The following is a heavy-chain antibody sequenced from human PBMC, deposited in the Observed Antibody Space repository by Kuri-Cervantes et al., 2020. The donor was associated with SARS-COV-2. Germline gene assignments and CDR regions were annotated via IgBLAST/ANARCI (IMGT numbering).Heavy chain of an antibody. V-gene: IGHV3-66*01. CDR3: ARGGYCSGGSCYSAGTFDI. Sequence: GESLKISCAASGFPFDNYAMTWVRQAPGKGLEWVSVIYSGGSTYYADSVKGRFTISRDNAKNSLYLQMNSLRAEDTAVYYCARGGYCSGGSCYSAGTFDICGQAI. D-gene: IGHD2-15*01. J-gene: IGHJ3*02. CDR2: IYSGGST. CDR1: GFPFDNYA.